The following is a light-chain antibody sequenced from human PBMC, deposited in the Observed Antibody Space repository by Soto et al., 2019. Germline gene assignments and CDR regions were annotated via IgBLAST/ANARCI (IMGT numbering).Light chain of an antibody. V-gene: IGKV3-15*01. CDR3: QQHDNWPLT. J-gene: IGKJ4*01. CDR2: GAS. CDR1: QGVSSN. Sequence: EIVMTQSPATLSVSPGERATLSCRASQGVSSNLAWYQQTPGQAPRLLIYGASTRATGIPARFSGSGSGTEVTPTISSLQSEDFAVYYCQQHDNWPLTFGGGTKVEIK.